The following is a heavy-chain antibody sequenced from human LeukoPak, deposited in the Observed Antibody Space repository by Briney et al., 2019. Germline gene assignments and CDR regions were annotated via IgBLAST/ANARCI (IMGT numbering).Heavy chain of an antibody. Sequence: GSLRLSCAASGFTFSSYSMNWVRQAPGKGLEWVSYISSSSSTIYYADSVKGRFTISRDNAKNSLYLQMNSLRAEDTAVYYCARDIVVVTASFDYWGQGTLVTVSS. D-gene: IGHD2-21*02. CDR3: ARDIVVVTASFDY. V-gene: IGHV3-48*04. J-gene: IGHJ4*02. CDR2: ISSSSSTI. CDR1: GFTFSSYS.